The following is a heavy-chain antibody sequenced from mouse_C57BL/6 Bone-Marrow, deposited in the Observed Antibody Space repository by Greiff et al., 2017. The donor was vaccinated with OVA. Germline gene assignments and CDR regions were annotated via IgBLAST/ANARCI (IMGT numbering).Heavy chain of an antibody. V-gene: IGHV5-4*01. D-gene: IGHD3-2*02. Sequence: EVMLVESGGGLVKPGGSLKLSCAASGFTFSSYAMSWVRQTPEKRLEWVATISDGGSYTYYPDNVKGRFTISRDNAKNNLYLQMSHLKSEDTAMYYCAREAQARAWFAYWGQGTLVTVSA. CDR1: GFTFSSYA. J-gene: IGHJ3*01. CDR2: ISDGGSYT. CDR3: AREAQARAWFAY.